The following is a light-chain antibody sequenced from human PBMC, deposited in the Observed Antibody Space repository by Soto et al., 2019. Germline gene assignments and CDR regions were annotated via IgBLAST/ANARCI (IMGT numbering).Light chain of an antibody. J-gene: IGLJ1*01. V-gene: IGLV2-14*01. Sequence: QSALTQPASVSGSPGQSITISCTGTSSDVGGYNYVSWYQQHPGKAPKLMIYYVSNRHSGVCNRFSVSKSGNTASLTISRLQADDEAEYYCSSYASRSGVFGTWTKLTV. CDR1: SSDVGGYNY. CDR3: SSYASRSGV. CDR2: YVS.